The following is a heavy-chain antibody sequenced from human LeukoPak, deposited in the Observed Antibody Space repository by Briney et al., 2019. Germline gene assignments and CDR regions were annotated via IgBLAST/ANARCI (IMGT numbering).Heavy chain of an antibody. CDR3: AKDIDSGWYDNNWFDP. D-gene: IGHD6-19*01. CDR1: GFIFNNYA. V-gene: IGHV3-9*01. Sequence: PGRSLRLSCAGSGFIFNNYAMHWVRQPPGKGLEWVSGISWNSGSIDYADSVKGRFTISRDNAKNSLYLQMNSLRAEDTALYYCAKDIDSGWYDNNWFDPWGQGTLVTVSS. J-gene: IGHJ5*02. CDR2: ISWNSGSI.